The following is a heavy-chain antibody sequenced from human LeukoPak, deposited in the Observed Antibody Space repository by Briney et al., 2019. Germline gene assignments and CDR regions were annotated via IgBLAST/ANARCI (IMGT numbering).Heavy chain of an antibody. V-gene: IGHV6-1*01. D-gene: IGHD6-13*01. CDR3: ARAKGRSPPFDY. J-gene: IGHJ4*01. CDR1: GDSVSSNSAA. Sequence: SQTLSLTCAISGDSVSSNSAAWNWIRQSPSRGLEWLGRTYYRSKWFNDYAVSAKGRIAINPYTSKNQCSLQLNSVTPEDTAVYYCARAKGRSPPFDYWGQGTLVTVSS. CDR2: TYYRSKWFN.